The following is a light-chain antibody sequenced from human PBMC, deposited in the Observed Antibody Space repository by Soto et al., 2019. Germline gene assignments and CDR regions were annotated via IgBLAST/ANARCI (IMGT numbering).Light chain of an antibody. Sequence: QSVVTQPASVSGSPGQSITISCTGTSSDVGSYNLVSWYQQHPGKAPKLMIYEGSKRPSGVSNRFSGSKSGNTASLTISGLQAEDEADYYCCSYAGSSILFGGGTKVTVL. V-gene: IGLV2-23*01. CDR1: SSDVGSYNL. CDR2: EGS. CDR3: CSYAGSSIL. J-gene: IGLJ2*01.